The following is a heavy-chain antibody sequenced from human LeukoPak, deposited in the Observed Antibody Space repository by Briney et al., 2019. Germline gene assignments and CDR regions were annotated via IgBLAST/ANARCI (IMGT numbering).Heavy chain of an antibody. V-gene: IGHV3-73*01. CDR1: GLTFSNAW. D-gene: IGHD4-17*01. Sequence: PGGSLRLSCAASGLTFSNAWMSWVRQAPGKGLEWVGRIRSKANSYATTYAASVKGRFTISRDDLKNTAYLQMNSLKTEDTAVYYCMSPMTTVPSRDYWGQGTLVTVSS. CDR3: MSPMTTVPSRDY. J-gene: IGHJ4*02. CDR2: IRSKANSYAT.